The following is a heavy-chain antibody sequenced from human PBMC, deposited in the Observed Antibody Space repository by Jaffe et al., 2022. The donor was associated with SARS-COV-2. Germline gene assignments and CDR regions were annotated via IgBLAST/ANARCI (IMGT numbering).Heavy chain of an antibody. CDR2: IKEDGSER. Sequence: EVQVVESGGGLVQPGGSLRLSCAASGFTFSTYWMSWVRQAPGKGLEWVANIKEDGSERYYVDSVKGRFTISRDNAKNSVYLQMNSLRAEDTAVYYCARGGYCTTISCWSLWYWGRGTPVTVSS. CDR3: ARGGYCTTISCWSLWY. CDR1: GFTFSTYW. J-gene: IGHJ4*02. D-gene: IGHD2-2*03. V-gene: IGHV3-7*01.